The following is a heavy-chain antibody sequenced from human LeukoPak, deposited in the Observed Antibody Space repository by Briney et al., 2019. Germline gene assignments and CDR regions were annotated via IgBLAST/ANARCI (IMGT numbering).Heavy chain of an antibody. Sequence: GSLRLSCAASGFTFNNYGMTWVRQAPGRGLEWVSTMSGSGGSTYYADSVKGRFTISRDNSKDTLCLQMSSLRAEDTALYYCAKKESFGELSVWGQGTLVTVSS. CDR1: GFTFNNYG. J-gene: IGHJ4*02. CDR2: MSGSGGST. V-gene: IGHV3-23*01. CDR3: AKKESFGELSV. D-gene: IGHD3-10*01.